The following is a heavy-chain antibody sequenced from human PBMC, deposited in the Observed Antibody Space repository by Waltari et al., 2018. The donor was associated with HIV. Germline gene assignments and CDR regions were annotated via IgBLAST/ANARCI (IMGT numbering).Heavy chain of an antibody. D-gene: IGHD4-17*01. CDR1: GGTFSSYA. CDR3: ARENSHDYGDYRSAFDI. V-gene: IGHV1-69*12. J-gene: IGHJ3*02. Sequence: QVQLVQSGSEVKKPGSSVKVSCKASGGTFSSYAITWVRQAPGQGPERMGDIIPIIGKTNLAQSFQGRVTLTADQSTSTAYVELSSLRSEDTAMYYCARENSHDYGDYRSAFDIWGQGTMVTVSS. CDR2: IIPIIGKT.